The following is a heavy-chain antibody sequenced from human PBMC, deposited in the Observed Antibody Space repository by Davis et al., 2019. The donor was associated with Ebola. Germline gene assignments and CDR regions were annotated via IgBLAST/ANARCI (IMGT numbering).Heavy chain of an antibody. Sequence: GESLKISCAASGFTFSSSSMNWVRPAPGKGLEWVAVIWYDGSNKYYADSVKGRFTIYRDNSNNTLYLQMNSLRAEETAVYYCARGYYDSSGSDYWGQGTLVTVSS. J-gene: IGHJ4*02. D-gene: IGHD3-22*01. V-gene: IGHV3-33*08. CDR1: GFTFSSSS. CDR2: IWYDGSNK. CDR3: ARGYYDSSGSDY.